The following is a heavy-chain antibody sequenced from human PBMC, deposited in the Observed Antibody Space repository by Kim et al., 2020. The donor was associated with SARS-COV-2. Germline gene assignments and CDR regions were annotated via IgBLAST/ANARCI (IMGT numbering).Heavy chain of an antibody. CDR2: IKEDGTEK. D-gene: IGHD3-10*01. CDR3: ARDRGYSLDY. J-gene: IGHJ4*02. CDR1: GFSFTTIW. Sequence: GGSLRLSCVVSGFSFTTIWMRWVRQAPGKGLEWVAKIKEDGTEKYYGYSVEGRFTISRDNAKNSLYLQMNSLSAEDTAVYYCARDRGYSLDYWGQGTLVTVSS. V-gene: IGHV3-7*01.